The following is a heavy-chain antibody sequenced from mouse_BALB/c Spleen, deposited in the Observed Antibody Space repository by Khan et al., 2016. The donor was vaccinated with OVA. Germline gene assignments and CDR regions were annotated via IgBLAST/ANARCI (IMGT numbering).Heavy chain of an antibody. CDR1: GFTFTSYG. J-gene: IGHJ2*01. CDR2: IYPGNGYT. CDR3: AAAYYRNYFDY. V-gene: IGHV1S134*01. Sequence: EVQLQASGAELGRPGSSVKLSCKTSGFTFTSYGIKWVKQRPGQGLEWIGYIYPGNGYTVYNEKFQGKATLTSDTSSSTAYMQLTSLTSEDSAIYCCAAAYYRNYFDYWGQGTTLTVSS. D-gene: IGHD2-14*01.